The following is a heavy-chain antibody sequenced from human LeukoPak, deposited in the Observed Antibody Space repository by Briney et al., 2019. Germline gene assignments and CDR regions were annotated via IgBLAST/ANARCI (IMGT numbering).Heavy chain of an antibody. CDR2: IYTSGST. CDR3: ARDAFRGYGDYQYYFDY. Sequence: SETLSLTCTVSGGSISSYYWSWIRQPAGKGLEWIGRIYTSGSTSYNPSLKSRVTMSVDTSKNQFSLKLSSVTAADTAVYYCARDAFRGYGDYQYYFDYWGQGTLVTVSS. D-gene: IGHD4-17*01. CDR1: GGSISSYY. J-gene: IGHJ4*02. V-gene: IGHV4-4*07.